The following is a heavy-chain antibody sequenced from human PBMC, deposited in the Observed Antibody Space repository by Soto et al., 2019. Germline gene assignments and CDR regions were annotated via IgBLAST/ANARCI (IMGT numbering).Heavy chain of an antibody. CDR2: IYSSGST. Sequence: GGSLRLSCADSGFTVSSNYMSCVCQAPGKGLEWVSVIYSSGSTYYAASVKGKLTISRHNPKNTLYLQMSGLRAVDTAVYYCAGIEAPSGSGRDLDYYSYMDVWGKGTTVTVSS. D-gene: IGHD3-10*01. J-gene: IGHJ6*03. V-gene: IGHV3-53*04. CDR3: AGIEAPSGSGRDLDYYSYMDV. CDR1: GFTVSSNY.